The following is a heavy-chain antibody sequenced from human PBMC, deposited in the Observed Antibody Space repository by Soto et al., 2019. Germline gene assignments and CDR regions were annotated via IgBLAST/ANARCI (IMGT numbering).Heavy chain of an antibody. Sequence: QVQLVESGGGVVQPGRSLRLSCAASGFTFSSYAMHWVRQAPGKGLEWVAVISYDGSNKYYADSVKGRFTISRDNSKNTLYLQMNSLRAEDTAVYYCARDTYYYGQRGFDYWGQGTLVTVSS. D-gene: IGHD3-10*01. CDR3: ARDTYYYGQRGFDY. J-gene: IGHJ4*02. CDR1: GFTFSSYA. CDR2: ISYDGSNK. V-gene: IGHV3-30-3*01.